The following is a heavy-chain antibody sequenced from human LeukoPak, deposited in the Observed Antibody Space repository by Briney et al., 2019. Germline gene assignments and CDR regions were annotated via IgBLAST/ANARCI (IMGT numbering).Heavy chain of an antibody. D-gene: IGHD3-10*01. CDR1: GFSFSSYA. Sequence: GGSLRLSCAASGFSFSSYAMSWVRQAPGKGLEWVSAISKSGDSTFYADSVKGRFTISRDNSQNTLYLQMNSLRAEDTAVYYCARDSEYYFDYWGQGTLVTVSS. J-gene: IGHJ4*02. CDR3: ARDSEYYFDY. CDR2: ISKSGDST. V-gene: IGHV3-23*01.